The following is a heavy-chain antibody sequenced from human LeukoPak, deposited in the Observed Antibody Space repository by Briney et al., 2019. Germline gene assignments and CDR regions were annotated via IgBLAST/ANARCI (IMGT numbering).Heavy chain of an antibody. V-gene: IGHV3-11*01. CDR3: ARRIAGDGSHAFDI. D-gene: IGHD6-19*01. Sequence: GGSLRLSCAASGFTFSDYNMGWMRQAPGKGLEWVSYTRNSDNNMFYADSVKGRFTISRDNAKYSVYLQMNSLRAEDTAVYYCARRIAGDGSHAFDIWGQGTMVTVSS. J-gene: IGHJ3*02. CDR1: GFTFSDYN. CDR2: TRNSDNNM.